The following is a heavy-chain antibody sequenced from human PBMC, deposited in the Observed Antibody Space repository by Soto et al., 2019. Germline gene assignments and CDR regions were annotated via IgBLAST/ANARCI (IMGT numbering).Heavy chain of an antibody. Sequence: TLSLTWTVSGGSISSGGYYWSWIRQHPGKGLEWIGYIYYSGSTYYNPSLKSRVTISVDTSKNQFSLKLSSVTAADTAVYYCARYWSPGTGPNYYNYDMAVWGQGTTVTVSS. CDR3: ARYWSPGTGPNYYNYDMAV. J-gene: IGHJ6*02. CDR1: GGSISSGGYY. V-gene: IGHV4-31*02. CDR2: IYYSGST. D-gene: IGHD2-15*01.